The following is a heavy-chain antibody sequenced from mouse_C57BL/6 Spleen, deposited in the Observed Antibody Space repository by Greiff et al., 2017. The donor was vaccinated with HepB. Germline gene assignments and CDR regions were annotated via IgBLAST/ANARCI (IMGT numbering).Heavy chain of an antibody. D-gene: IGHD4-1*01. CDR2: ISSGSSTI. V-gene: IGHV5-17*01. J-gene: IGHJ1*03. Sequence: EVKVVESGGGLVKPGGSLKLSCAASGFTFSDYGMHWVRQAPEKGLEWVAYISSGSSTIYYADTVKGRFTISRDNAKNTLFLQMTSLRSEDTAMYYCARGLGRLYWYFDVWGTGTTVTVSS. CDR3: ARGLGRLYWYFDV. CDR1: GFTFSDYG.